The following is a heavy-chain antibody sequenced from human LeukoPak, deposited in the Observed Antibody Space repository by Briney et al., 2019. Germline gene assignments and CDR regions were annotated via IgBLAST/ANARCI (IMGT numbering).Heavy chain of an antibody. CDR3: ARDRAYCGGDCYSRDAFDI. CDR2: ISGSGGST. CDR1: GFTFSSYA. Sequence: PGGSLRLSCAASGFTFSSYAMSWVRQAPGKGLEWVSAISGSGGSTYYADSVKGRFTISRDNAKNSLYLQMNSLRAEDTAVYYCARDRAYCGGDCYSRDAFDIWGQGTMVTVSS. V-gene: IGHV3-23*01. D-gene: IGHD2-21*02. J-gene: IGHJ3*02.